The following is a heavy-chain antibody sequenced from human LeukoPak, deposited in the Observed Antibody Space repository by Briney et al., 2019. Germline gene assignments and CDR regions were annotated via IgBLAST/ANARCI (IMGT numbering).Heavy chain of an antibody. V-gene: IGHV3-53*01. J-gene: IGHJ4*02. Sequence: GGSLRLSCAASGFTVSSNYMSWVRQAPGKGLEWVSVIYSGGSTYYADSVKGRFTISRDNSKNTLYLRMNSLRAEDTAVYYCARAIIDIVATIYFDYWGQGTLVTVSS. CDR3: ARAIIDIVATIYFDY. D-gene: IGHD5-12*01. CDR2: IYSGGST. CDR1: GFTVSSNY.